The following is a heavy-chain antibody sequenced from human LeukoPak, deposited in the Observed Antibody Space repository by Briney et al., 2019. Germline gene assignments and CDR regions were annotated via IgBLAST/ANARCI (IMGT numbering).Heavy chain of an antibody. V-gene: IGHV3-66*01. CDR2: ISSGGST. D-gene: IGHD5-24*01. J-gene: IGHJ4*02. Sequence: GESLRLSCAASGFTVRSNYMSWVRQAPGKGLEWVSVISSGGSTYCADSVKGRFTISRDSSKNTLYLQMKSLRAEDTALYYCSRDRMGTKSFDYWGQGTQVTVSS. CDR3: SRDRMGTKSFDY. CDR1: GFTVRSNY.